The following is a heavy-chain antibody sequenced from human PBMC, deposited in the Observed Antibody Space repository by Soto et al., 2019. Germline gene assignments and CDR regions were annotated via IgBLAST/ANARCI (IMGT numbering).Heavy chain of an antibody. CDR3: AKSAMVRGVIMANYYYCGMDV. CDR1: GFTFSSYA. CDR2: ISGSGGST. J-gene: IGHJ6*02. D-gene: IGHD3-10*01. Sequence: PVGSLRLSCAASGFTFSSYAMSWVCQAPGKGLEWVSAISGSGGSTYYADSVKGRFTISRDNSKNTLYLQMNSLRAEDTAVYYCAKSAMVRGVIMANYYYCGMDVWGQGTTVTVSS. V-gene: IGHV3-23*01.